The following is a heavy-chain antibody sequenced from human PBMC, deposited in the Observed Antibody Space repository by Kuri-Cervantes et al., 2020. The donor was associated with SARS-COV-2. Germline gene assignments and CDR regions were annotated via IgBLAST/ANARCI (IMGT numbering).Heavy chain of an antibody. V-gene: IGHV1-46*01. CDR2: INPSGGST. D-gene: IGHD3-22*01. J-gene: IGHJ3*02. CDR1: GYTFTNND. Sequence: ASVKVSCKASGYTFTNNDINWVRQAPGQGLEWMGIINPSGGSTSYAQKFQGRVTMTRDTSTGTVYMELSSLRSEDTAVYYCARDFRGSNYYDSSGPHDAFDIWGQGTMVTVSS. CDR3: ARDFRGSNYYDSSGPHDAFDI.